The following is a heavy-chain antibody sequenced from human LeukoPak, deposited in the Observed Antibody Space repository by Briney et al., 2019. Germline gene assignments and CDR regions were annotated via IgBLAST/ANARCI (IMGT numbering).Heavy chain of an antibody. CDR2: IIPIFGTA. J-gene: IGHJ4*02. CDR3: ARDSLTGYYEWDY. Sequence: ASVKVSCKASGGTFSSYATNWVRQAPGQGLEWMGGIIPIFGTANYAQKFQGRVTITADKSTSTAYMELSSLRSEDTAVYYCARDSLTGYYEWDYWGQGTLVTVSS. D-gene: IGHD3-9*01. CDR1: GGTFSSYA. V-gene: IGHV1-69*06.